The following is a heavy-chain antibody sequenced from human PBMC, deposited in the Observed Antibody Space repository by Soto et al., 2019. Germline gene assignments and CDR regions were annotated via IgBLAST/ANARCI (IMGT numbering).Heavy chain of an antibody. CDR1: GFTFSSYA. J-gene: IGHJ4*02. Sequence: GGSLRLSCAASGFTFSSYAMHWVRQAPGKGLEWVAVISYDGSNKYYADSVKGRFTISRDNSKNTLYLQMNSLRAEDTAVYYCARDKIDYYGSGRRGSFDYWGQGTLVTVSS. D-gene: IGHD3-10*01. V-gene: IGHV3-30-3*01. CDR2: ISYDGSNK. CDR3: ARDKIDYYGSGRRGSFDY.